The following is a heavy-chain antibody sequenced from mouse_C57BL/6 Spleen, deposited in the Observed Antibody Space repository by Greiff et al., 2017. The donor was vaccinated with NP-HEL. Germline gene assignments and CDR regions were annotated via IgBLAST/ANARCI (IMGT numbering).Heavy chain of an antibody. CDR3: AREGGLRRVSYYAMDY. Sequence: QVQLKQSGPELVKPGASVKLSCKASGYTFTSYDINWVKQRPGQGLEWIGWIYPRDGSTKYNEKFKGKATLTVDTSSSTAYMELHSLTSEDSAVYFCAREGGLRRVSYYAMDYWGQGTSVTVSS. V-gene: IGHV1-85*01. J-gene: IGHJ4*01. CDR1: GYTFTSYD. D-gene: IGHD2-4*01. CDR2: IYPRDGST.